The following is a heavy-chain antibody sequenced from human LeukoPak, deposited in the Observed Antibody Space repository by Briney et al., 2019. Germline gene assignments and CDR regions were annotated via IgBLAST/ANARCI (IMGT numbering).Heavy chain of an antibody. V-gene: IGHV4-30-4*08. CDR2: IYYSGST. D-gene: IGHD6-6*01. CDR3: ARATSNSYNWFDP. Sequence: SETLSLTCTVSGGSISSGDYYWSWIRQPPGKGLEWIGYIYYSGSTYYNPSLKSRVTISVDTSKNRFSLKLSSVTAEDTAVYYCARATSNSYNWFDPWGQGTLVTVSS. J-gene: IGHJ5*02. CDR1: GGSISSGDYY.